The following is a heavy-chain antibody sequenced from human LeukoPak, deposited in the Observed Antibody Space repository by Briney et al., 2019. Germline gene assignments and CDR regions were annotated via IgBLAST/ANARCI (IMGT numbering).Heavy chain of an antibody. CDR3: ARGPTVTTPNYFDY. CDR1: GGTFSSYA. D-gene: IGHD4-17*01. CDR2: IIPIFGTA. V-gene: IGHV1-69*13. J-gene: IGHJ4*02. Sequence: SVKASCKAPGGTFSSYAISWVRQAPGQGLEWMGGIIPIFGTANYAQKFQGRVTITADESTSTAYMELSSLRSEDTAVYYCARGPTVTTPNYFDYWGQGTLVTVSS.